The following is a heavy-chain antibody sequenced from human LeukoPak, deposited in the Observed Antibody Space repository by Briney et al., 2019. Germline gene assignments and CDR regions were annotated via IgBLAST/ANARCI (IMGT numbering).Heavy chain of an antibody. J-gene: IGHJ4*02. CDR2: ISAYNGNT. V-gene: IGHV1-18*01. CDR3: ARESSITGDFDY. D-gene: IGHD7-27*01. Sequence: ASVKVSCKASGYTFTSYGISWVRQAPGQGLEWMGWISAYNGNTNYAQKLQGRVTMTTDTSTSTAYMELRSLRSDDTAVYYCARESSITGDFDYWGREPWSPSPQ. CDR1: GYTFTSYG.